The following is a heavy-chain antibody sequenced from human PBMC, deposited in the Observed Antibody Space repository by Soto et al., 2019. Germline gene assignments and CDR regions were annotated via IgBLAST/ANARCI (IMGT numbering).Heavy chain of an antibody. V-gene: IGHV3-33*01. J-gene: IGHJ4*02. CDR1: GFTFSSYG. Sequence: QVQLVESGGGVVQPGRSLRLSCAASGFTFSSYGMHWVRQAPGKGLEWVAVIWYDGSNKYYADSVKGRFTISRDNSKNTLYLQINSLRAEDTAVYYCAREGVTATNDYWGQGTLVTVS. CDR2: IWYDGSNK. D-gene: IGHD2-21*02. CDR3: AREGVTATNDY.